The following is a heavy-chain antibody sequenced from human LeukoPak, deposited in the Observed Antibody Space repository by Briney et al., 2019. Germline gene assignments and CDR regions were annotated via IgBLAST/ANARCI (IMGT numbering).Heavy chain of an antibody. CDR3: ARAMTTVTTYRLNH. D-gene: IGHD4-17*01. J-gene: IGHJ5*02. Sequence: ASVKVSCKSSGYTFTGYYLHWLRQAPGQGLEWVGWINPNSGGTNYAQKFQGRVNMTRYTYISTAYMEQSRMRSDDTAVYYWARAMTTVTTYRLNHWGQGTLVTVSS. CDR2: INPNSGGT. V-gene: IGHV1-2*02. CDR1: GYTFTGYY.